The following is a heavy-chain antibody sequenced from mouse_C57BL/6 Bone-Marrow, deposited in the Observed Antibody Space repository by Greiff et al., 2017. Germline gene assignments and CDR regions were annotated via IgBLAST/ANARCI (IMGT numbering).Heavy chain of an antibody. D-gene: IGHD2-2*01. V-gene: IGHV3-5*01. CDR3: ARGIYYGYDGSPYFDY. CDR2: IYYSGTI. J-gene: IGHJ2*01. CDR1: GISITTGNYR. Sequence: DVKLQESGPGLVKPSQTVFLTCTVTGISITTGNYRWSWIRQFPGNKLEWIGYIYYSGTITYNPSLTSRTTITRDTPKNQFFLEMNSLTAEDTATYYCARGIYYGYDGSPYFDYWGQGTTLTVSS.